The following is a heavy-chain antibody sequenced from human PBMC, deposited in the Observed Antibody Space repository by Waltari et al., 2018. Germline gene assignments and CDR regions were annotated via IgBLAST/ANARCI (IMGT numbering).Heavy chain of an antibody. Sequence: QVQLQESGPGLVKPSQTLSLTCTVSGGSISSGSYYWRWIRQPAGKGLEWIGRIYTSGSTNYNPSLKSRVTISVDTSKNQFSLKLSSVTAADTAVYYCARESSYGNWFDPWGQGTLVTVSS. D-gene: IGHD3-10*01. CDR3: ARESSYGNWFDP. CDR2: IYTSGST. J-gene: IGHJ5*02. CDR1: GGSISSGSYY. V-gene: IGHV4-61*02.